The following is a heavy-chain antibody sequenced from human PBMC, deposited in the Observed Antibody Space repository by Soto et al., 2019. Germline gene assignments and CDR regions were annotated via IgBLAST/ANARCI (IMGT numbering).Heavy chain of an antibody. CDR3: ARDPRPGYCSSTSCGMGDAFDI. CDR2: ISAYNGNT. V-gene: IGHV1-18*01. CDR1: GYTFTSYG. J-gene: IGHJ3*02. D-gene: IGHD2-2*01. Sequence: GASVKVSCKASGYTFTSYGISWVRQAPGQGLEWMGWISAYNGNTNYAQKLQGRVTMTTDTSTSTAYMELRSLRSDDTAVYYCARDPRPGYCSSTSCGMGDAFDIWGQGKMVTVSS.